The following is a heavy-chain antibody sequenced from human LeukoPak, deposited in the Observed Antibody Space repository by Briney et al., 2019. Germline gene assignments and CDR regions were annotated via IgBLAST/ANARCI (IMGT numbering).Heavy chain of an antibody. CDR2: IHPNNGGT. CDR3: ARGTQTIFGVIDY. V-gene: IGHV1-2*02. D-gene: IGHD3-3*01. Sequence: ASLKVSCETSGYTFTGYYMHWVRQAPGQGLVWVSWIHPNNGGTIYARSFQGRVTMTSDTSISTAYLELNSLISDDTAMYFCARGTQTIFGVIDYWGQGTLVTVSS. CDR1: GYTFTGYY. J-gene: IGHJ4*02.